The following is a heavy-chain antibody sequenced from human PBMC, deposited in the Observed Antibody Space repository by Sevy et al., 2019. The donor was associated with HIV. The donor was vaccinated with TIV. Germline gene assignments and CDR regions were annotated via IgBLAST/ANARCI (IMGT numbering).Heavy chain of an antibody. D-gene: IGHD4-17*01. CDR3: ARDLPPSATTVAHFDY. CDR1: GFTFSSYE. CDR2: ITNSGSSI. V-gene: IGHV3-48*03. J-gene: IGHJ4*02. Sequence: GSLRLSCTASGFTFSSYEMNWVRQTPGKGLEWVSYITNSGSSIYYSDSVRGRFTVSRDNAKNSLYLQMKSLRAEDTAVYYCARDLPPSATTVAHFDYWGRGTLVTVSS.